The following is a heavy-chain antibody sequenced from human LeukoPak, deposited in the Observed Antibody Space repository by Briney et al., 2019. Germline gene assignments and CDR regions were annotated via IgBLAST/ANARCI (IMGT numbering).Heavy chain of an antibody. D-gene: IGHD3-22*01. J-gene: IGHJ4*02. V-gene: IGHV3-23*01. CDR3: AKVRITMIVVGANYDY. CDR2: ISGSGGST. CDR1: GFTVSSNY. Sequence: GGSLRLSCAASGFTVSSNYMSWVRQAPGKGLEWVSAISGSGGSTYYADSVKGRFTISRDNSKNTLYLQMNSLRAEDTAVYYCAKVRITMIVVGANYDYWGQGTLVTVSS.